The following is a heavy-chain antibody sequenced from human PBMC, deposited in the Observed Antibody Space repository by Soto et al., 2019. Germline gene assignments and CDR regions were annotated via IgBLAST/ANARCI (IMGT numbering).Heavy chain of an antibody. D-gene: IGHD2-2*01. CDR1: GGSFSGYY. Sequence: SETLSLTCAGYGGSFSGYYWGWVRQPPGKGLEWIAEINHSGSTNYNPSLKSRVTISVDTSKNYFSLKLSFVTAADTAVYYCARALPVSRYCISIDCPRSGMDVWGQGTTVTVSS. J-gene: IGHJ6*02. V-gene: IGHV4-34*01. CDR2: INHSGST. CDR3: ARALPVSRYCISIDCPRSGMDV.